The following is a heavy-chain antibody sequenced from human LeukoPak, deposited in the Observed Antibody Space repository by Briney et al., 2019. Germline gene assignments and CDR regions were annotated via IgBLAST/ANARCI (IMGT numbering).Heavy chain of an antibody. CDR2: ISGRGGST. CDR1: GFTFSNYA. V-gene: IGHV3-23*01. D-gene: IGHD2-15*01. Sequence: PGGSLRLSCAASGFTFSNYAMSWVRQAPGKGLEWVSGISGRGGSTYYADSVKGRFTISRDSSKNTLYLQMNSLRAEDTAVYYCAKGLRYCSGGSCPTPYYYYYGMDVWGQGTTVTVSS. J-gene: IGHJ6*02. CDR3: AKGLRYCSGGSCPTPYYYYYGMDV.